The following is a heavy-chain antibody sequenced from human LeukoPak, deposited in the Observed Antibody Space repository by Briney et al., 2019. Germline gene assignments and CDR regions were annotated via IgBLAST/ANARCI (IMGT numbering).Heavy chain of an antibody. D-gene: IGHD3-22*01. J-gene: IGHJ4*02. CDR1: GGSVSSYY. CDR3: ARRVGVMTPFDQ. CDR2: IYYSGST. V-gene: IGHV4-59*08. Sequence: PSETLSLTCSVSGGSVSSYYWSWIRQPPGKGLEWIAYIYYSGSTNYNPSLKSRVTTSIDTYKNKFSLMLSSVTAADMAVYYCARRVGVMTPFDQWGQGILLTVSS.